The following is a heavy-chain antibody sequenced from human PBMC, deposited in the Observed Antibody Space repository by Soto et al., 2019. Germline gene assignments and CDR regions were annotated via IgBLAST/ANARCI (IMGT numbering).Heavy chain of an antibody. V-gene: IGHV3-7*01. CDR3: ARGAAYCTAVTCYQKNFFDY. CDR2: INQDGSER. CDR1: GFTFSSYW. J-gene: IGHJ4*02. Sequence: EVQLVESGGGLVQPGGSLRLSCAASGFTFSSYWMTWVRQAPGKGLEWVANINQDGSERDYVDSVKGRFTISRDNAMNSLLVQMASVKAEDTAVYYCARGAAYCTAVTCYQKNFFDYWGQGPLATVSS. D-gene: IGHD2-15*01.